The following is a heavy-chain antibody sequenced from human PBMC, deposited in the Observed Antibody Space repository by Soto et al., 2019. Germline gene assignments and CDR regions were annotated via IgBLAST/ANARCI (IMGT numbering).Heavy chain of an antibody. D-gene: IGHD6-13*01. CDR1: GDSISSSTYY. CDR2: IYYSGST. CDR3: ARDRMSIAAAGTYYFDY. J-gene: IGHJ4*02. V-gene: IGHV4-39*02. Sequence: SETLSLTCTVSGDSISSSTYYWGWIRQPPGKGLEWIGNIYYSGSTYYNPSLKSRVTISVDTSKNQFSLRLSSVTAADTAVYYCARDRMSIAAAGTYYFDYWGQGTLVTVSS.